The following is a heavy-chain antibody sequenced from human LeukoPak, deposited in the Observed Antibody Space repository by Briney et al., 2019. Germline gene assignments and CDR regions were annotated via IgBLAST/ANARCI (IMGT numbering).Heavy chain of an antibody. CDR2: IYTSGST. CDR1: GGSLSSYY. Sequence: SETLSLTCTVWGGSLSSYYWSWIRQPAGKGLEWIGRIYTSGSTNYNPSLKSRVTMSVDTSKNQFSLKLSSVTAADTAVYYCARGGNGSGRSYYYYYYMDVWGKGTTVTVSS. V-gene: IGHV4-4*07. D-gene: IGHD3-10*01. CDR3: ARGGNGSGRSYYYYYYMDV. J-gene: IGHJ6*03.